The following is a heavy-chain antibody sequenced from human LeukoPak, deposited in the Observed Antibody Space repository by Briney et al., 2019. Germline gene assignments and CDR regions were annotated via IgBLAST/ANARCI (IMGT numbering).Heavy chain of an antibody. CDR3: ARDRTFDDILTGPGGYMDV. D-gene: IGHD3-9*01. Sequence: PSETLSLTCTVSGGSISSGGYYWSWIRQPPGKGLEWIGYIYHSGSTYYNPSLKSRVTISVDRSKNQFSLKLSSVTAADTAVYYCARDRTFDDILTGPGGYMDVWGKGTTVTVSS. J-gene: IGHJ6*03. CDR1: GGSISSGGYY. V-gene: IGHV4-30-2*01. CDR2: IYHSGST.